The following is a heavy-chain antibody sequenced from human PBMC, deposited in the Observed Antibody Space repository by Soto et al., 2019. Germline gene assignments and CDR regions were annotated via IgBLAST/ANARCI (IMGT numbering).Heavy chain of an antibody. CDR2: IYYSGST. V-gene: IGHV4-59*01. D-gene: IGHD4-17*01. CDR1: GGSISSYY. J-gene: IGHJ4*02. Sequence: SETLSLTCTVSGGSISSYYWSWIRQPPGKGLEWIGYIYYSGSTNYNPSLKSRVTISVDTSKNQFSLKLSSVTAADTAVYYCATFRVGYGDYFDDWGKGTLVTVAS. CDR3: ATFRVGYGDYFDD.